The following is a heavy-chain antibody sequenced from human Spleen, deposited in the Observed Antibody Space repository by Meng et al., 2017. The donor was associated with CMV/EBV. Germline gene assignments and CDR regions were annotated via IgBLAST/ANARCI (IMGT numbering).Heavy chain of an antibody. Sequence: GGSLRLSCAASGFTFSSYAMHWVRQAPGKGLEWVAVISYDGSNKYYADSVKGRFTLSRDNSKNTLYLQMNSLRAEDTAVYYCARDRGWYRHYGMDVWGQGTTVTVSS. CDR1: GFTFSSYA. D-gene: IGHD6-19*01. J-gene: IGHJ6*02. CDR2: ISYDGSNK. CDR3: ARDRGWYRHYGMDV. V-gene: IGHV3-30*04.